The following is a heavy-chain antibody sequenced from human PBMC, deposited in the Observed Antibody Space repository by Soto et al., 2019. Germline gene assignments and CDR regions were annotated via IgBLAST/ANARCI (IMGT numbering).Heavy chain of an antibody. CDR3: AREVGRGSGSYYLDY. CDR2: INGDGTDT. D-gene: IGHD3-16*01. Sequence: GGSLRPSFEAPGFTFSMYWMHWVRQAPGKGLLWVSRINGDGTDTTYADSVKGRFTISRDNAKNTVYLQMNGLRAEDTAVYYCAREVGRGSGSYYLDYWGQETLVTVSS. V-gene: IGHV3-74*03. CDR1: GFTFSMYW. J-gene: IGHJ4*02.